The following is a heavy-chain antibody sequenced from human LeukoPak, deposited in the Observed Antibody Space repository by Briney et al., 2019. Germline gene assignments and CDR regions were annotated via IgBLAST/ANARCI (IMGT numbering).Heavy chain of an antibody. V-gene: IGHV3-30*02. CDR3: AKGEHWFDY. J-gene: IGHJ4*02. Sequence: GGSLRLSCAASGFTFSSYGMHWVRQAPGKGLEWVAVIWYGGSNKYYADSVKGRFTISRDNSKNTLYLQMNSLRAEDTAVYYCAKGEHWFDYWGQGTLVTVSS. CDR1: GFTFSSYG. D-gene: IGHD3-3*02. CDR2: IWYGGSNK.